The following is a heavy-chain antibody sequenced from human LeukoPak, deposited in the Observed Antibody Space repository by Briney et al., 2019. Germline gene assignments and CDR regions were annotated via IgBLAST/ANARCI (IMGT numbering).Heavy chain of an antibody. CDR1: GYTFTSYG. CDR2: ISAYNGNT. D-gene: IGHD3-22*01. CDR3: ARVDYYDSSGYLYYFDY. Sequence: ASVKVSCKASGYTFTSYGISWVRQAPGQGLVWMGWISAYNGNTNYAQKLQGRVTMTTDTSTSTAYMELRSLRSDDTAVYYCARVDYYDSSGYLYYFDYWGQGTLVTVSS. V-gene: IGHV1-18*01. J-gene: IGHJ4*02.